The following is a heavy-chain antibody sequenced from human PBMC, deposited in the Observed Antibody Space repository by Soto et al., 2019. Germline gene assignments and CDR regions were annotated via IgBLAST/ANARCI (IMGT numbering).Heavy chain of an antibody. D-gene: IGHD5-18*01. CDR1: VEALSSYL. CDR3: ARCPRGYSYGYPPDYYYYGMDV. J-gene: IGHJ6*02. V-gene: IGHV1-69*13. Sequence: SLNLSCKASVEALSSYLSSRGRQNPGQGLEWMGGIIPIFGTANYAQKFQGRVTITADESTSTAYMELSSLRSEDTAVYYCARCPRGYSYGYPPDYYYYGMDVWGQGTTVTVSS. CDR2: IIPIFGTA.